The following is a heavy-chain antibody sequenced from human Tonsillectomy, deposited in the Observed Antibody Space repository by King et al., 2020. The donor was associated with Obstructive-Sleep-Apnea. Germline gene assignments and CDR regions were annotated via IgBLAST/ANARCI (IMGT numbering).Heavy chain of an antibody. CDR3: AAEGGVRAAAGNDSFDI. D-gene: IGHD6-13*01. J-gene: IGHJ3*02. CDR2: IRYDGGNK. Sequence: VQLVESGGGVVQPGGSLRLSCAASGFTFSNYGMHWVRQAPGKGLEWVAFIRYDGGNKYYADSVKGRFTISRDNSKNTLYLQMNSLRADDTAVYYCAAEGGVRAAAGNDSFDIWGQGTMVTVSS. V-gene: IGHV3-30*02. CDR1: GFTFSNYG.